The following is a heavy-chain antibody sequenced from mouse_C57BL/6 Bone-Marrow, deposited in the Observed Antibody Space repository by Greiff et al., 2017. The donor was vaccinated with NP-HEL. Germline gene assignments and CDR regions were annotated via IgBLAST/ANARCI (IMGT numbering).Heavy chain of an antibody. CDR1: GYTFTEYT. Sequence: VKLQESGAELVKPGASVKLSCKASGYTFTEYTIHWVQQRSGQGLEWIGWFYPGSGSIKYNEKFKDKATLTADKSSSTVYMELSRLTSEDSAVYFCARHVLYYYGSSFYWYFDVWGTGTTVTVSS. J-gene: IGHJ1*03. CDR2: FYPGSGSI. V-gene: IGHV1-62-2*01. CDR3: ARHVLYYYGSSFYWYFDV. D-gene: IGHD1-1*01.